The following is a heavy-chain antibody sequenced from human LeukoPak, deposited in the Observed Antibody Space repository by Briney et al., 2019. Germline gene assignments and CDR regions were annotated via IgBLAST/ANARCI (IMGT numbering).Heavy chain of an antibody. CDR2: IYYSGST. V-gene: IGHV4-59*01. D-gene: IGHD2-15*01. Sequence: SETLSLTCTVSGGSISSYYWSWIRQPPGKGLEWIGYIYYSGSTNYNPSLKSRVTISVDTSKNQFSLKLSSVTAADTAVYYCAKKNTGSGYYGMDVWGQGTTVTVSS. CDR1: GGSISSYY. J-gene: IGHJ6*02. CDR3: AKKNTGSGYYGMDV.